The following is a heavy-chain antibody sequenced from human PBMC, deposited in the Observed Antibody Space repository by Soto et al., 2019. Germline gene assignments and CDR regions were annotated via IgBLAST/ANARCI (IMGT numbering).Heavy chain of an antibody. CDR2: ISYDGSNK. D-gene: IGHD2-15*01. CDR3: ARDRGGGYCSGWIGYPQYYYYGMDG. Sequence: GALRLSCAASGFTFSSYAMHWVRQAPGKGLEWVAVISYDGSNKYYADSVKGRFTISRDNSKNTLYLQMNSLGAEDTAVYYCARDRGGGYCSGWIGYPQYYYYGMDGWSQGTTDTVSS. V-gene: IGHV3-30-3*01. CDR1: GFTFSSYA. J-gene: IGHJ6*02.